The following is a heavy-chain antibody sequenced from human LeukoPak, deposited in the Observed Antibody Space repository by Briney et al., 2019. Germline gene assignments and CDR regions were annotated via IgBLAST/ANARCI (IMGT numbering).Heavy chain of an antibody. CDR3: AREAQWPRLLDY. D-gene: IGHD6-19*01. CDR1: GFTVSRNY. CDR2: IYTGGST. Sequence: RAGGSLRLSCAASGFTVSRNYMSWVRQAPGKGLERVSVIYTGGSTYYTDSVKGRFSISRDNSKNTLYLQMNSLRAEDTAVYYCAREAQWPRLLDYWGQGTLATVSS. V-gene: IGHV3-66*01. J-gene: IGHJ4*02.